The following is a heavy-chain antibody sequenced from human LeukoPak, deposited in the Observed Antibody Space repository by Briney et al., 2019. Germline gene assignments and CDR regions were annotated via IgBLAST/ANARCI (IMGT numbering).Heavy chain of an antibody. D-gene: IGHD3-3*01. V-gene: IGHV1-8*01. CDR1: GYTFTSYD. Sequence: ASVKVSCKASGYTFTSYDINWVRRATGQGLEWMGWMNPNSGHTGYAQKFQGRVTMTRNTSISTAYMELSSLRSEDTAVYYCARMSSTIFGVVITDYYYYGMDVWGQGTTVTVSS. CDR2: MNPNSGHT. J-gene: IGHJ6*02. CDR3: ARMSSTIFGVVITDYYYYGMDV.